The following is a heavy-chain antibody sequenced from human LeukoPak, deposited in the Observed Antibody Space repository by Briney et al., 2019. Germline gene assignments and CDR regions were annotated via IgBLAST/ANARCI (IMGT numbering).Heavy chain of an antibody. CDR3: AGAEIDRLRSPGTLYYIDT. J-gene: IGHJ5*02. V-gene: IGHV4-59*01. CDR1: GDSIRRYF. D-gene: IGHD5-12*01. CDR2: VHHSGTS. Sequence: SETLSLTCSVSGDSIRRYFWSWIRLSPGKGLEWIGYVHHSGTSRYKPSLESRVTMSLDTSENQFSLTLKSVTAADTALYYCAGAEIDRLRSPGTLYYIDTWGPGTRVTVSS.